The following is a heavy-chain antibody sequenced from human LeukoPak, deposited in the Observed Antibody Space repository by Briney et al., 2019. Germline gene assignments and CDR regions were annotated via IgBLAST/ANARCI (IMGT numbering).Heavy chain of an antibody. CDR1: GFTFSNAW. CDR2: IRSNSDGGTI. D-gene: IGHD3-22*01. V-gene: IGHV3-15*07. CDR3: ATDFYDST. Sequence: MSGGSLRLSCATSGFTFSNAWMNWVRQAPGKGLEWDGRIRSNSDGGTIDYAAPVKGRFTLSRDDSKTTLYLQMNSLQTEDTAVYYCATDFYDSTWGQGTLVTVSS. J-gene: IGHJ5*02.